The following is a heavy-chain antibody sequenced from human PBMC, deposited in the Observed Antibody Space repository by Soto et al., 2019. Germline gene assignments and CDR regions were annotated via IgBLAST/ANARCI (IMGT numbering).Heavy chain of an antibody. Sequence: PSETLSLTCTVSGGSISSYYWSWIRQPPGKGLEWIGYIYYSGSTNYNPSLKSRVTISVDTSKNQFSLKLGSVTAADTAVYYCARDRYHGYSYGGPGWFDPWGQGTPVTVSS. CDR3: ARDRYHGYSYGGPGWFDP. V-gene: IGHV4-59*01. D-gene: IGHD5-18*01. CDR2: IYYSGST. J-gene: IGHJ5*02. CDR1: GGSISSYY.